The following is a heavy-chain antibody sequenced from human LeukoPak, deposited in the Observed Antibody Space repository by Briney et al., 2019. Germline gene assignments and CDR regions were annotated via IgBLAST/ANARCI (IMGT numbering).Heavy chain of an antibody. J-gene: IGHJ4*02. CDR3: ARLKYSSSWPRTLGGYFDY. Sequence: PSETLSLTCAVSGGSISSSNWWCWVRQPPGKGLEWIGEIYHSGSTNYNPSLKSRVTISVDKSKNQFSLKLSSVTAADTAVYYCARLKYSSSWPRTLGGYFDYWGQGTLVTVSS. D-gene: IGHD6-13*01. V-gene: IGHV4-4*02. CDR1: GGSISSSNW. CDR2: IYHSGST.